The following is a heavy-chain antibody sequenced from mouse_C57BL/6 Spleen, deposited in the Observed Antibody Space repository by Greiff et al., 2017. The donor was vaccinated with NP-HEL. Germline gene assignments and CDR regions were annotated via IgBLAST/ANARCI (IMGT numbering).Heavy chain of an antibody. V-gene: IGHV5-4*01. CDR1: GFTFSSYA. J-gene: IGHJ4*01. CDR3: AREGRISLMDY. Sequence: EVHLVESGGGLVKPGGSLKLSCAASGFTFSSYAMSWVRQTPEKRLEWVATISDGGSYTYYPDNVKGRFTISRDNAKNNLYLQMSHLKSEDTAMYYCAREGRISLMDYWGQGTSVTVSS. CDR2: ISDGGSYT.